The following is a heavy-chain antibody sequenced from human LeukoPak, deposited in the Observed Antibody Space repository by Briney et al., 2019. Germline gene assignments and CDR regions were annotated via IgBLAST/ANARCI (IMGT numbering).Heavy chain of an antibody. CDR3: AKSQAFYGDYEFDY. D-gene: IGHD4-17*01. CDR1: GFIFSSYS. V-gene: IGHV3-23*01. J-gene: IGHJ4*02. Sequence: GGSLRLSCTASGFIFSSYSMNWVRQPPGKGLEWVATITGSAVVTKYADSVKGRFTISRDNSKDTLYLHMHRLRAEDTAFYYCAKSQAFYGDYEFDYWGQGTLVTVSS. CDR2: ITGSAVVT.